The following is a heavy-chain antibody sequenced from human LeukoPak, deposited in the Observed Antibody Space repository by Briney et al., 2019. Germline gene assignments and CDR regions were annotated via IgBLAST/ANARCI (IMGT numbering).Heavy chain of an antibody. V-gene: IGHV3-23*01. CDR1: GFTFSNYD. CDR2: ISGSGDNT. CDR3: AKVVYSSGWPGWFDP. D-gene: IGHD6-19*01. J-gene: IGHJ5*02. Sequence: GGSLRLSCAAPGFTFSNYDMSWVRQAPGKGLEWVSPISGSGDNTYYADSVKGRFTISRDNSKNTLYLQMNSLRAEDTALYYCAKVVYSSGWPGWFDPWGQGTLVTVSS.